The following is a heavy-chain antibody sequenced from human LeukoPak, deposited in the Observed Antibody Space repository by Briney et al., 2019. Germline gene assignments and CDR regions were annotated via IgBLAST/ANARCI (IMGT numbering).Heavy chain of an antibody. J-gene: IGHJ3*02. CDR2: IKQDGSEK. Sequence: GGSLRLSCAASGFSFSGYAMNWVRQAPGKGLEWVANIKQDGSEKYYVDSVKGRFTISRDNAKNSLYLQMNSLRAEDTAVYYCARAPGGRAFDIWGQGTVVTVSS. CDR3: ARAPGGRAFDI. CDR1: GFSFSGYA. D-gene: IGHD2-2*01. V-gene: IGHV3-7*01.